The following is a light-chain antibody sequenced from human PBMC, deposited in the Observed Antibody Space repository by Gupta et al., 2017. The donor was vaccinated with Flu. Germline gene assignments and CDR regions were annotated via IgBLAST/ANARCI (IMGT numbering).Light chain of an antibody. V-gene: IGKV6-21*01. Sequence: EIVLTQSPDFQSVTPKEKVTITCRASQNIGGALHWYQQKPDQSPKLLIKYASQSFSGVPSRFSGSGSGTDFTLTINSLEAEDAATYYCQQRSDLPWTFGQGTKVEIK. CDR2: YAS. J-gene: IGKJ1*01. CDR1: QNIGGA. CDR3: QQRSDLPWT.